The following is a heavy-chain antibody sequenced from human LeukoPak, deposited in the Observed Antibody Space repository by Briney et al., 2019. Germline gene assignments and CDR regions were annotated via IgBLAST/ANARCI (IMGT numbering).Heavy chain of an antibody. J-gene: IGHJ4*02. CDR2: INHSGST. D-gene: IGHD3-10*01. V-gene: IGHV4-34*01. CDR3: WRGGVHGSGSYHFYY. CDR1: GGSFSGYY. Sequence: PSETLTLTCAVYGGSFSGYYWSWIRQPPGKGLEWVGEINHSGSTNYNPSLKKRRTIIFSTTDNHFLLLQISVTAADTAVYYCWRGGVHGSGSYHFYYWGQGALVTVSS.